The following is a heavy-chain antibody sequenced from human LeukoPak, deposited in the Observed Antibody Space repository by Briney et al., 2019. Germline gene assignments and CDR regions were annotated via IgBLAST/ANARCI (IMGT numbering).Heavy chain of an antibody. V-gene: IGHV1-2*02. CDR1: GYTFTGNS. Sequence: ASVKVSRKASGYTFTGNSMHWVRQAPGQGLEWMGWINPNSGGTNYAQKFQGRVTMTRDTSISTAYMELSSLRSDDTAVYYCARDLKSTVIPTYYYYGLDVWGQGTTVTVSS. CDR3: ARDLKSTVIPTYYYYGLDV. CDR2: INPNSGGT. D-gene: IGHD3-22*01. J-gene: IGHJ6*02.